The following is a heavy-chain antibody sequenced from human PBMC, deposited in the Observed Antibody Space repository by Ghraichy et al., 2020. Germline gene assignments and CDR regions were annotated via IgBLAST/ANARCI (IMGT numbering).Heavy chain of an antibody. CDR1: GASISSRNYY. CDR3: ARPVGYCSGGSCYPEYFQH. Sequence: SETLSLTCTVSGASISSRNYYWGWIRQPPGKGLEWIGTMYYSGRTYYNPSLTSRVTISVDTSKNQFSLKLSSMTAADTAVYYCARPVGYCSGGSCYPEYFQHWGQGTLVTVSS. D-gene: IGHD2-15*01. J-gene: IGHJ1*01. V-gene: IGHV4-39*01. CDR2: MYYSGRT.